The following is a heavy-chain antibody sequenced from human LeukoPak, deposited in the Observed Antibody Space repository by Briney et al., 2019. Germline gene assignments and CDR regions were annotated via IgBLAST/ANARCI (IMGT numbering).Heavy chain of an antibody. D-gene: IGHD3-3*01. CDR2: INPNSGDT. CDR1: GYTFTGYY. CDR3: ARNIPRGVGRVYYYGMDV. J-gene: IGHJ6*02. Sequence: ASVKVSCKASGYTFTGYYMHWVRQAPGQGLEWMGWINPNSGDTNSAQKFQGRVTMTRDTSISTAYMELSRLTSDDTAVYYCARNIPRGVGRVYYYGMDVWGQGTTVTVSS. V-gene: IGHV1-2*02.